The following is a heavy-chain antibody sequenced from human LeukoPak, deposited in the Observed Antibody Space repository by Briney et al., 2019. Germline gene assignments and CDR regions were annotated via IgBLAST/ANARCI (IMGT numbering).Heavy chain of an antibody. Sequence: QTGGSLRLSCAASGFSFSSYWMSWVRQAPGKGLEWVANIKEDGSDKYYVDSEKGRFTISRDNAKNSLYLQMNSLRAEDTAVYYWARGGRPPTYRFFAPWGQGTLVTVSS. V-gene: IGHV3-7*03. CDR1: GFSFSSYW. CDR3: ARGGRPPTYRFFAP. D-gene: IGHD1-14*01. CDR2: IKEDGSDK. J-gene: IGHJ5*02.